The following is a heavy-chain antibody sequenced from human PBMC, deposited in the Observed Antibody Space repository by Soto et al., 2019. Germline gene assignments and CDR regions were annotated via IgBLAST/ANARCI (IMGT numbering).Heavy chain of an antibody. CDR2: IKPDGSVK. CDR1: GFSFSNYW. V-gene: IGHV3-7*01. Sequence: EVQLVESGGGLVQPGGSLRLSCAASGFSFSNYWMTWVRQAPGKGLEWVANIKPDGSVKYYLDSVKGRFTISRDNAKNSLFLQMDSLRAEDTAVYYCARVLLPAGYYCYYTDVWGEGTTVTVSS. CDR3: ARVLLPAGYYCYYTDV. D-gene: IGHD3-22*01. J-gene: IGHJ6*03.